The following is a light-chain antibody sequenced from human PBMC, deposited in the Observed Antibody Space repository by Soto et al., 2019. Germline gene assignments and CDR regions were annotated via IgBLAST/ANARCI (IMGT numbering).Light chain of an antibody. CDR3: QSYDSSLPGLL. Sequence: QSVLTQPPSVTGAPGQRVTISCTGSNSNIGAGYTVHWYQQFPGGVPKLLIYGDTNRPSGVPDRFSGSKSGTSASLAITGLQAEDEADYYCQSYDSSLPGLLFGVGTKVTVL. V-gene: IGLV1-40*01. J-gene: IGLJ2*01. CDR1: NSNIGAGYT. CDR2: GDT.